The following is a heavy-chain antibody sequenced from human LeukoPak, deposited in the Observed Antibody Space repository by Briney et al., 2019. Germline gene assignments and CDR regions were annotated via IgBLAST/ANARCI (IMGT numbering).Heavy chain of an antibody. CDR3: ARAGTIKGSLVGSHWYFDL. V-gene: IGHV6-1*01. CDR1: GDSVSSNSAA. Sequence: SQTLSLTCAISGDSVSSNSAAWNWIRQSPSRGLEWLGRTYYRSKWYNDYAVSVKSRITINPDTSKNQFSLQLNSVTPEDTAVYYCARAGTIKGSLVGSHWYFDLWGRGTLVTVSS. D-gene: IGHD1-1*01. CDR2: TYYRSKWYN. J-gene: IGHJ2*01.